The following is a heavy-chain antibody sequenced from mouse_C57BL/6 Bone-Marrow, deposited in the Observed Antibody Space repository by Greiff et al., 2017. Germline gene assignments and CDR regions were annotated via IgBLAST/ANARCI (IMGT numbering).Heavy chain of an antibody. CDR2: IDPSASYT. CDR1: GYTFTSYW. CDR3: GRSYYYCGSSPWFAY. J-gene: IGHJ3*01. Sequence: VQLQQPGAELVMPGASVKLSCKASGYTFTSYWMHWVKQRPGQGLEWIGEIDPSASYTNYTQKFKGKYTLTVDKSSSTAYMQLSSLTSEDSAVYYCGRSYYYCGSSPWFAYGGQGSLVTVSA. V-gene: IGHV1-69*01. D-gene: IGHD1-1*01.